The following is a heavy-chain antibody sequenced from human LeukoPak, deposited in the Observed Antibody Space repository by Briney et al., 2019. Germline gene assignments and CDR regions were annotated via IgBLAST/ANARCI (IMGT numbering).Heavy chain of an antibody. CDR1: GFTFSSYA. V-gene: IGHV3-30-3*01. CDR3: ASGIVGARGAFDI. Sequence: GGSLRLSCAASGFTFSSYAMHWVRQAPGKGLEWVAVISYDGSNKHYADSVKGRFTISRDNSKNTLYLQMNSLRAEDTAVYYCASGIVGARGAFDIWGQGTMVTVSS. D-gene: IGHD1-26*01. J-gene: IGHJ3*02. CDR2: ISYDGSNK.